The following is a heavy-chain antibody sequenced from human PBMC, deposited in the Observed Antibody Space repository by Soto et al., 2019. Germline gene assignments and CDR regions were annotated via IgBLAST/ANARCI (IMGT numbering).Heavy chain of an antibody. CDR3: AKDDYGSGSPSTFDI. CDR1: GFTFSSYA. Sequence: GGSLRLSCAASGFTFSSYAMSWVRQAPGKGLEWVSAISGSGGKTYYADSVKGRFTISRDNSGNTLYLQMNSLRAEDTAVYYCAKDDYGSGSPSTFDIWGQGTMVTVS. CDR2: ISGSGGKT. J-gene: IGHJ3*02. V-gene: IGHV3-23*01. D-gene: IGHD3-10*01.